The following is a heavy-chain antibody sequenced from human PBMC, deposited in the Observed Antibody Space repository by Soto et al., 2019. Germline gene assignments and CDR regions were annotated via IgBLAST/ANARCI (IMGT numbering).Heavy chain of an antibody. CDR2: INANNGNT. V-gene: IGHV1-3*01. Sequence: ASVKVSWKASGYTFTSYAMHWVRQAPGQRLEWMGWINANNGNTKYSQKFQGWVTITRDTSVSTAYMELSRLRSDDTAVYYCARDLGEYYGSGSYSDSNWFDPWGQGTLVTVSS. D-gene: IGHD3-10*01. CDR1: GYTFTSYA. CDR3: ARDLGEYYGSGSYSDSNWFDP. J-gene: IGHJ5*02.